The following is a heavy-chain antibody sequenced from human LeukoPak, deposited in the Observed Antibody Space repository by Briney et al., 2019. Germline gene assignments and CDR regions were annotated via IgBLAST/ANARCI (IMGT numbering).Heavy chain of an antibody. CDR2: IYTSGST. J-gene: IGHJ3*02. V-gene: IGHV4-61*02. CDR1: GGSISSGSYY. Sequence: SQTLSLTCTVSGGSISSGSYYWSWIRQPAGKGLEWIGRIYTSGSTNYNPSLKSRVTISVDTSKNQFSLKLSSVTAADTAVYYYARDGYYYDSSGYYYLRDAFDIWGQGTMVTVSS. CDR3: ARDGYYYDSSGYYYLRDAFDI. D-gene: IGHD3-22*01.